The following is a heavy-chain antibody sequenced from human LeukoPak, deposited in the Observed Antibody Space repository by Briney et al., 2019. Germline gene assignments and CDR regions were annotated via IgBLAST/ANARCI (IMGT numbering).Heavy chain of an antibody. CDR2: IYYSGST. J-gene: IGHJ4*02. V-gene: IGHV4-59*02. CDR3: ASIPGDY. CDR1: GGSVSSYY. D-gene: IGHD7-27*01. Sequence: KPSETLSLTCTVSGGSVSSYYWSWIRQPPGKGLEWIGYIYYSGSTNYNPSLKSRVTISVDTSKNQFSLKLSSVTAADTAVYYCASIPGDYWGQGTLVTVSS.